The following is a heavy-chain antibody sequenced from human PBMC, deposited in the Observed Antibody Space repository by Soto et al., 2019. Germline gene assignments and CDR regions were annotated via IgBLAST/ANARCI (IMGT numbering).Heavy chain of an antibody. Sequence: QVQLVQSGAEVEKPGASVKVSCKASGYSFSNYAVHWVRQAPGQRLAWMGWVNAGNGNTRYSQNFQGRVTITRDTSARTAYLELSSLRSEDTAVYYCARGHLAVVPVASWYYYMDVWGKGTTVTVSS. CDR1: GYSFSNYA. D-gene: IGHD2-2*01. CDR3: ARGHLAVVPVASWYYYMDV. V-gene: IGHV1-3*01. CDR2: VNAGNGNT. J-gene: IGHJ6*03.